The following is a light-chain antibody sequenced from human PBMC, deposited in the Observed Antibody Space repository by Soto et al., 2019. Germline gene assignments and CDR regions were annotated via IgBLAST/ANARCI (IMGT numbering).Light chain of an antibody. CDR1: ESVSTY. J-gene: IGKJ4*01. CDR2: HAS. CDR3: QQRRNWPYLT. Sequence: DIVLTQSPATLSWSAGERATLSCRASESVSTYLAWYQHKPGQAPRLLINHASNRATGIPDRFSGSGSGTDFTLIISSLEPEDFAVYYCQQRRNWPYLTFGGGTKVEIK. V-gene: IGKV3-11*01.